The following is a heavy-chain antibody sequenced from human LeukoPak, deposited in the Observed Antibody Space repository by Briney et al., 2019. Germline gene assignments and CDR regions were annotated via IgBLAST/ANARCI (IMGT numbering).Heavy chain of an antibody. D-gene: IGHD3-16*02. CDR1: GFTVSSNY. V-gene: IGHV3-66*01. CDR2: IYSGGST. CDR3: ARTSVRLGELSFFDY. J-gene: IGHJ4*02. Sequence: GGSLRLSCAASGFTVSSNYMSWVRQAPGKGLEWVSVIYSGGSTYYADSVKGRFTISRDNSKNTLYLQMNSLRAEDTAVYYCARTSVRLGELSFFDYWAREPWSPSPQ.